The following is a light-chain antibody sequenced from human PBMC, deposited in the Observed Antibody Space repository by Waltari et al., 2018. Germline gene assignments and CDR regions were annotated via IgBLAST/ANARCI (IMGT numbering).Light chain of an antibody. V-gene: IGKV1-12*01. CDR2: AAS. CDR1: QAISSW. CDR3: QQFDTFPLT. J-gene: IGKJ5*01. Sequence: DIQMTQSPSSVSASVGDRVTITCRASQAISSWLAWYQQKPGKAPKLLIYAASSLQSGVPSRFSGSGFGTDFTLTISSLQPEDFATYFCQQFDTFPLTFGQGTRLDIK.